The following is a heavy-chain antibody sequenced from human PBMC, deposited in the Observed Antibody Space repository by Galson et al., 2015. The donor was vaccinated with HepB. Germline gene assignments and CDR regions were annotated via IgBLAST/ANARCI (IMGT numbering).Heavy chain of an antibody. Sequence: SLRLSCAASGFTFSSYWMHWVRHAPGKGLVWVSRINSDGSSTSYADSVKGRFSISRDNAKNTLYLQMNSLRAEDTAVYYCARAKSGFQWHNWFDPWGQGTLVTVSS. CDR2: INSDGSST. V-gene: IGHV3-74*01. CDR3: ARAKSGFQWHNWFDP. CDR1: GFTFSSYW. J-gene: IGHJ5*02. D-gene: IGHD6-19*01.